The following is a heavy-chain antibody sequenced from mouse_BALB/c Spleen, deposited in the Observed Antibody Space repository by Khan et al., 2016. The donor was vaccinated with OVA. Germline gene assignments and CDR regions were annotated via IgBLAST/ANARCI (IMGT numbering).Heavy chain of an antibody. CDR3: ARDGSRYNYAMDY. J-gene: IGHJ4*01. D-gene: IGHD2-3*01. Sequence: EVQLQESGPGLVNPSQSLSLTCTVTGYSITSDYAWNWIRQFPGNKLELMGYINYSGSTNYNPALKSRISITRDTSKNQFFLQLNSVTTEDTATYYCARDGSRYNYAMDYWGQGTSVTVSS. CDR2: INYSGST. V-gene: IGHV3-2*02. CDR1: GYSITSDYA.